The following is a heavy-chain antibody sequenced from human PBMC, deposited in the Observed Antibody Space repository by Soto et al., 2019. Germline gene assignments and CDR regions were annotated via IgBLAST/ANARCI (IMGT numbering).Heavy chain of an antibody. CDR3: ARVRHINAFDI. V-gene: IGHV4-30-4*01. J-gene: IGHJ3*02. CDR2: IYNSGST. CDR1: GGSISSGDYY. D-gene: IGHD1-20*01. Sequence: PSETLSLTCTVPGGSISSGDYYWSWIRQPPGKGLEWIGYIYNSGSTYYNPSLKSRVTISVDTSKKQISLKLSSVTAADTAVYYCARVRHINAFDIWGQGTMVTVSS.